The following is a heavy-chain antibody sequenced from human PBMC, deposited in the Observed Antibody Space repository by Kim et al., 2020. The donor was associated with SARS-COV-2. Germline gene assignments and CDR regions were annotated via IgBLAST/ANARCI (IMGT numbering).Heavy chain of an antibody. Sequence: GGSLRLSCAASGFTLKKYAMTWVRQAPGKGLEWVSAISGVDAYYADAEKGRFTISRDNSLYLQMNSLRAEDTAAYYCAKIERGYGSGWARGGRDVWGQGT. V-gene: IGHV3-23*01. CDR3: AKIERGYGSGWARGGRDV. D-gene: IGHD6-19*01. CDR1: GFTLKKYA. CDR2: ISGVDA. J-gene: IGHJ6*02.